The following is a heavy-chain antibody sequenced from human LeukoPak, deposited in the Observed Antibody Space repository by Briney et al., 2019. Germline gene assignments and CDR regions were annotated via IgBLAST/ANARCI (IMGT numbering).Heavy chain of an antibody. V-gene: IGHV3-48*02. CDR2: ISSSSTI. CDR1: EFIFSSYS. J-gene: IGHJ2*01. D-gene: IGHD3-16*01. Sequence: GGSLRLSCAASEFIFSSYSMNWVRQAPGKGLEWVSYISSSSTIYYADSVKGRFTISRDNAKNSLHLQMNSLRDEDTAVYYCARGYDYIWGSPWYFDLWGRGSLVTVSS. CDR3: ARGYDYIWGSPWYFDL.